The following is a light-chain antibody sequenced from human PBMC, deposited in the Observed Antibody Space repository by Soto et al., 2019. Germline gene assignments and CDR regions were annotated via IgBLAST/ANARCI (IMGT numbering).Light chain of an antibody. Sequence: EMVLTQSPGTLSLSPGERATLSCRASQSVSSSYLAWYQQKPGQAPRLLIYGASSRATGIPYRFSGSGSGTDFTLTISRLEPDDFAVYYCQQYVSPITFGQGTRLEIK. CDR2: GAS. J-gene: IGKJ5*01. V-gene: IGKV3-20*01. CDR1: QSVSSSY. CDR3: QQYVSPIT.